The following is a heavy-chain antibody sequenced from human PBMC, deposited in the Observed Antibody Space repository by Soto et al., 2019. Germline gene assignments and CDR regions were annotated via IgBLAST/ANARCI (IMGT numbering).Heavy chain of an antibody. CDR1: VYSFTSYW. CDR3: AGPISSSWYDTDAFEI. V-gene: IGHV5-51*01. Sequence: GESRKIACKGSVYSFTSYWIGWLRQMPGKGLEWMGMIYPGDSDTRYSPSFQCQVTISADKSISTAYLQWSSLKASDTAMYYCAGPISSSWYDTDAFEIWAQGTMVPVSS. J-gene: IGHJ3*02. CDR2: IYPGDSDT. D-gene: IGHD6-13*01.